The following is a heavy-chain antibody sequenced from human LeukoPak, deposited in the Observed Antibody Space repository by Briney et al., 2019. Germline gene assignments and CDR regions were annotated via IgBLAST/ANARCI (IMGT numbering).Heavy chain of an antibody. D-gene: IGHD3-22*01. Sequence: NSSGTLSLTCAVSGGSISSSNRWSWVRQPPGKGLEWIGEIYHSGSTNYNPSLKSRVTISVDKSKNQFSLKLSSVTAADTAVYYCARIWRDSSGYYSLDYWGQGTLVTVSS. CDR3: ARIWRDSSGYYSLDY. J-gene: IGHJ4*02. CDR1: GGSISSSNR. V-gene: IGHV4-4*02. CDR2: IYHSGST.